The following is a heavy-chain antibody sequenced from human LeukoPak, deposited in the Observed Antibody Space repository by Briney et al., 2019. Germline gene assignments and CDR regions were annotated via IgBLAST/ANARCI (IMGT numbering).Heavy chain of an antibody. V-gene: IGHV3-23*01. Sequence: PGGSLRLSCAASGFAFDDYGMSWVRQAPGKGLEWVSGISGSGGSTYYADSVKGRFTISRDKSKNTLYLQMNSLRAEDTAVYYCAKNTAMVASNFDYWGQGTLVTVSS. CDR1: GFAFDDYG. D-gene: IGHD5-18*01. CDR3: AKNTAMVASNFDY. CDR2: ISGSGGST. J-gene: IGHJ4*02.